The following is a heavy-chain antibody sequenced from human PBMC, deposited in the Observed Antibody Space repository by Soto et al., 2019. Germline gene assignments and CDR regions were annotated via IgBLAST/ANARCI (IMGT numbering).Heavy chain of an antibody. Sequence: ASVKVSCKASGYTFTSYGISWVRQAPGQGLEWMGWISAYNGNTNYAQKLQGRVTMNTDTSTSTAYMELRSLRSDDTAVYYCARVVSRWRMVWNPHAFDIWGQGTMVTVSS. CDR3: ARVVSRWRMVWNPHAFDI. V-gene: IGHV1-18*01. J-gene: IGHJ3*02. CDR1: GYTFTSYG. D-gene: IGHD1-1*01. CDR2: ISAYNGNT.